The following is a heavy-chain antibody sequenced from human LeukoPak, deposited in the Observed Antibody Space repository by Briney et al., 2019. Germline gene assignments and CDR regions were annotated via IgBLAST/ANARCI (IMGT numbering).Heavy chain of an antibody. D-gene: IGHD6-19*01. CDR1: GGSFSSYY. Sequence: SETLSLTCAVYGGSFSSYYWSWIRQSPGKGLEWLGEINHSGTTNYNPSLRGRATIAVDPSKNQFSLRLRSLTAADTAVYYCARERAVADYYYYMDVWGKGTTVIVSS. J-gene: IGHJ6*03. CDR3: ARERAVADYYYYMDV. V-gene: IGHV4-34*01. CDR2: INHSGTT.